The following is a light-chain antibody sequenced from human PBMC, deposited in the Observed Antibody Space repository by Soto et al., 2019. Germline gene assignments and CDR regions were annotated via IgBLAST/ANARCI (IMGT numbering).Light chain of an antibody. CDR3: QHYNNWPPWT. V-gene: IGKV3-15*01. CDR2: GAS. J-gene: IGKJ1*01. Sequence: EIVMTQSPVTLSVSPGERATLSCRASQSVASNLAWYQQKPGQAPRLLIYGASTRATGIPARFSGSGSGTECTLTISSLQSEDFATYYCQHYNNWPPWTFGQGTKVEIK. CDR1: QSVASN.